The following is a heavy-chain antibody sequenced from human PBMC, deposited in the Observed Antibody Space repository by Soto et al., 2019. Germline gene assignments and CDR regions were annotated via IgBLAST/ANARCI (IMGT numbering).Heavy chain of an antibody. CDR2: ISGSGIST. J-gene: IGHJ4*02. CDR1: GFTFSNYA. D-gene: IGHD6-13*01. CDR3: AKDVYSSSWYGFDY. V-gene: IGHV3-23*01. Sequence: GGSLRLSCAASGFTFSNYAMSWVRQAPGKGLDWVSAISGSGISTYYADSVKGRFTISRDNSKNTLYLQMNSLRAEDTAVYYCAKDVYSSSWYGFDYWGQGTLVTVSS.